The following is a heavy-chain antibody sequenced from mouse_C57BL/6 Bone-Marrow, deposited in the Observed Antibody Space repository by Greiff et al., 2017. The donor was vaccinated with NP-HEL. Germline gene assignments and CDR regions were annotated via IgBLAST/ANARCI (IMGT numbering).Heavy chain of an antibody. CDR2: IYPYNGGT. Sequence: EVQLQQSGPVLVKPGASVKMSCKASGYTFTDYDMNWVKQSHGKSLEWIGVIYPYNGGTSYNQKFKGKATLTVDKSSSTAYMELNSLTSEDSAVYYCARPDRVYFDYWGQGTTLTVSS. V-gene: IGHV1-19*01. D-gene: IGHD3-1*01. CDR3: ARPDRVYFDY. J-gene: IGHJ2*01. CDR1: GYTFTDYD.